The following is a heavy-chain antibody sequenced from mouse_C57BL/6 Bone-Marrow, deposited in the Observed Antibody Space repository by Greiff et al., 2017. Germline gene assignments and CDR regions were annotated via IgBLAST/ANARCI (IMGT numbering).Heavy chain of an antibody. Sequence: EVQLQQSVAELVRPGASVKLSCTASGFNIKNTYMHWVKQRPEQGLAWIGRIDPANGNTNSPPTFQGKATLTADTSSSTAYLQPSRLPSEDTAIYYNGREGEYWGQGTLVTVAA. CDR1: GFNIKNTY. J-gene: IGHJ3*01. CDR2: IDPANGNT. V-gene: IGHV14-3*01. CDR3: GREGEY.